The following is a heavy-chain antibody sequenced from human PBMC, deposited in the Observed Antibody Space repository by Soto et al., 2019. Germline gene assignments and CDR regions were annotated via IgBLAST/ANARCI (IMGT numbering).Heavy chain of an antibody. D-gene: IGHD2-2*01. CDR3: APTACSSTSCLMGSWFDP. CDR1: GFSLSTSGVG. V-gene: IGHV2-5*02. Sequence: QITLKESGPTLVKPTQTLTLTCTFSGFSLSTSGVGVGWIRQPPGKALEWLALIYWDDDKRYSPSLKSRLTITKDTSKNQVVLTMTNMDPVDTATYYCAPTACSSTSCLMGSWFDPWGQGTLVTVSS. CDR2: IYWDDDK. J-gene: IGHJ5*02.